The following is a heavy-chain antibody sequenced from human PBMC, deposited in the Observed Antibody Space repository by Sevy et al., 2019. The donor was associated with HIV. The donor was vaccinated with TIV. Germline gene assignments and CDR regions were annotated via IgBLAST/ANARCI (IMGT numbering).Heavy chain of an antibody. V-gene: IGHV3-11*01. D-gene: IGHD3-10*01. CDR3: ARDFVVAYGSGNYSNFGMDI. J-gene: IGHJ6*02. Sequence: GGSLRLSCAASGFSFSDSYMSWVRLSPGKGLEWVSYVRSRSTTVNYAESVKGRFTISRDNAKNLLYLQMNNLRAEDTAMYYCARDFVVAYGSGNYSNFGMDIWGQGTTVTVSS. CDR1: GFSFSDSY. CDR2: VRSRSTTV.